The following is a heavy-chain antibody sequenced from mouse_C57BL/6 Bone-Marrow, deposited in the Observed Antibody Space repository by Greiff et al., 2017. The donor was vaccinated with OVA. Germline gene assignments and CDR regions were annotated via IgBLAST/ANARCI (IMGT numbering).Heavy chain of an antibody. CDR3: ARASSDYFDY. D-gene: IGHD6-1*01. V-gene: IGHV7-3*01. CDR2: IRNKANGYTT. CDR1: GFTFTDYY. Sequence: EVQLQQSGGGLVQPGGSLSLSCAASGFTFTDYYMSWVRQPPGKALEWLGFIRNKANGYTTEYSASVKGRFTISRDDSQSILYLQRKALRAEDSATYYCARASSDYFDYWGQGTTLTVSS. J-gene: IGHJ2*01.